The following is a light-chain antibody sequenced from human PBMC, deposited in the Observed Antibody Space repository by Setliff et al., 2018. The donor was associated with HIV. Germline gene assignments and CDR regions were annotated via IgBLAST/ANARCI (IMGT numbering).Light chain of an antibody. V-gene: IGLV2-14*01. J-gene: IGLJ1*01. CDR1: SSDVGGYDY. CDR2: DVS. CDR3: SSYTSISTYV. Sequence: QSVLTQPASVSGSPGQSIAISCTGTSSDVGGYDYVSWFQQHPGKAPKLMIYDVSKRPSGVSNRFSGSKYDNTASLTISGLQAEDEADYFCSSYTSISTYVFGTGTKV.